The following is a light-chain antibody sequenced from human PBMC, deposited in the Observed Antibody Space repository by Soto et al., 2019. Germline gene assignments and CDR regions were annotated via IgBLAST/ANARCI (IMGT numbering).Light chain of an antibody. J-gene: IGKJ3*01. CDR1: QSVSDMY. Sequence: EFVLTQSPGTLSLSPGERATLSCRASQSVSDMYLAWYQHKPGQAPRLLIYASNRATGIPDRFSGSGSGTDFTLTINRLEPEDFAVYYCQHYGTSALFGPGTKVEIK. V-gene: IGKV3-20*01. CDR2: AS. CDR3: QHYGTSAL.